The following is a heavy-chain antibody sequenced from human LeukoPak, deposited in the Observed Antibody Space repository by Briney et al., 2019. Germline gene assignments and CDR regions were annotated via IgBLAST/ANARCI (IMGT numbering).Heavy chain of an antibody. CDR1: GYTFTSYY. CDR3: ARATEIPYSGSSNDAFDI. V-gene: IGHV1-46*01. J-gene: IGHJ3*02. Sequence: GASVKVSCKASGYTFTSYYMHWVRQAPGQELEWMGIINPSGGSTSYAQKFQGRVTMTRDTSTSTVYMELSSLRSEDTAVYYCARATEIPYSGSSNDAFDIWGQGTMVTVSS. D-gene: IGHD1-26*01. CDR2: INPSGGST.